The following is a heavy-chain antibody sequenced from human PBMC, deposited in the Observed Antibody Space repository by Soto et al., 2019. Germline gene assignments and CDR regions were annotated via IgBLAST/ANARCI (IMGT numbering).Heavy chain of an antibody. Sequence: GGSLRLSCVASGFTFSTYAMSWVRQAPGKGLEWVSTIRGSGAGTYYADSVKGRFTISRDNSKNTLDLQMNSLRAEDTAVYYCAKTFGMAVAGSYYYYGMGVWGQGTTVTVSS. CDR1: GFTFSTYA. J-gene: IGHJ6*02. CDR2: IRGSGAGT. D-gene: IGHD6-19*01. CDR3: AKTFGMAVAGSYYYYGMGV. V-gene: IGHV3-23*01.